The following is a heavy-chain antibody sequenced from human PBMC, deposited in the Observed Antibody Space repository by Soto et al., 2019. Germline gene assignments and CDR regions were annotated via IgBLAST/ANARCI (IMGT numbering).Heavy chain of an antibody. D-gene: IGHD1-26*01. CDR1: GDTFSSYA. J-gene: IGHJ4*02. V-gene: IGHV1-69*13. CDR2: ILPLFGKA. Sequence: SVKVSCKASGDTFSSYAISWVRQAPGQGLEWMGGILPLFGKANYAQMFQDRVTLTADQSTITTYMEVNSLRSEDTAVYYCARDKVGAIDYWGQGTLVTVSS. CDR3: ARDKVGAIDY.